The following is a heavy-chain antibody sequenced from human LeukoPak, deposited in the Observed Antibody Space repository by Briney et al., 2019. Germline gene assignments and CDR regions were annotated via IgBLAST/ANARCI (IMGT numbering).Heavy chain of an antibody. V-gene: IGHV4-59*01. CDR3: ARVYYSSSYDYWYFDI. D-gene: IGHD6-13*01. CDR2: MYYSGST. Sequence: PSETLSLTCSVSGGSISSYYWSWIRQPPGKGLEWIGYMYYSGSTNYNPYLKSRVTISVDTSKNQFSLKLSSVTAADTAVYYCARVYYSSSYDYWYFDIWGRGTLVTVSS. J-gene: IGHJ2*01. CDR1: GGSISSYY.